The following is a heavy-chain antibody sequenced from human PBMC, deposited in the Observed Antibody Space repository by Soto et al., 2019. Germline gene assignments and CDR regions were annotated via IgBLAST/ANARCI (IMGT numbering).Heavy chain of an antibody. CDR1: GYTFTDHY. V-gene: IGHV1-2*02. D-gene: IGHD2-2*01. CDR2: INPTTGDT. CDR3: ARVYCSSIGCSHYFDY. J-gene: IGHJ4*02. Sequence: QVQLVQSGAEVKKPGASVKVSCKASGYTFTDHYLHWVRQAPGQGLEWMGWINPTTGDTKSTQQFQGRVIMPWDTAISTAYMDLSRLRSDDTAIYFCARVYCSSIGCSHYFDYWGQGPLVTVCS.